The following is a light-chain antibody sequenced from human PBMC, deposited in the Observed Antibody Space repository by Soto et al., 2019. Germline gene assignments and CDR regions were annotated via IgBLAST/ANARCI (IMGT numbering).Light chain of an antibody. Sequence: EIVLTQSPGTLSLSPGERATLSCRASQSVSSSYLAWYQQKPGQAPRLLIYGASSRATGIPDRFSGSGSGTHFTLTIRRLEPEDFAVYYWQQYGSAPPYTLGQGTKLELK. CDR1: QSVSSSY. CDR3: QQYGSAPPYT. CDR2: GAS. V-gene: IGKV3-20*01. J-gene: IGKJ2*01.